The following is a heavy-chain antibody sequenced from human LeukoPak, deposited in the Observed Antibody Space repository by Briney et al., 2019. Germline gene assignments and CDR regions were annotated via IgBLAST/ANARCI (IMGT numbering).Heavy chain of an antibody. J-gene: IGHJ5*02. CDR3: ARQSTLGGDWFDP. D-gene: IGHD3-16*01. CDR1: GYSISSGYY. V-gene: IGHV4-38-2*01. CDR2: IYHSGST. Sequence: PSETLSLTCAVSGYSISSGYYWGWIRQPPGKGPEWIGSIYHSGSTYYNPSLKSRVTISVDTSKNQFSLKLSSVTAADTAVYYCARQSTLGGDWFDPWGQGTLVTVSS.